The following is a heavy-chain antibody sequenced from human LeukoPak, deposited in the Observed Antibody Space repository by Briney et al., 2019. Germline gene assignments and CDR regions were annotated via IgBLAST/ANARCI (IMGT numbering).Heavy chain of an antibody. CDR1: DDSIYSNKW. V-gene: IGHV4-4*02. CDR2: ISQTGTT. Sequence: SGTLSLTCAVFDDSIYSNKWWSWVRQPPGKGLEWIGEISQTGTTYYDPSLESRTTISIDRSKNHFSLTLTSATAADTAVYFCASHMAVAGTRGFDDWGPGTLVTVSS. D-gene: IGHD6-19*01. J-gene: IGHJ4*02. CDR3: ASHMAVAGTRGFDD.